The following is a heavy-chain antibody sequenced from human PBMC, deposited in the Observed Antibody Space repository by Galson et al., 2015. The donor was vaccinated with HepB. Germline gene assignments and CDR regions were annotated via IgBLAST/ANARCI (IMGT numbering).Heavy chain of an antibody. Sequence: SVKVSCKASGYTFTTYYMHWVRQAPGQGLEWMGMINPSGGNTTYAQKFQGRVTMTRDTSTSTVYMELSSLRSEDTAVYFCARDLIGYIDFWGQGTLVTVSS. D-gene: IGHD2-15*01. V-gene: IGHV1-46*01. J-gene: IGHJ4*02. CDR1: GYTFTTYY. CDR2: INPSGGNT. CDR3: ARDLIGYIDF.